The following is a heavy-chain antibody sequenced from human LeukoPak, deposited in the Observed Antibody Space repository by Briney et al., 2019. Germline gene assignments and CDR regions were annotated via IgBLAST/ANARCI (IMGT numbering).Heavy chain of an antibody. D-gene: IGHD3-22*01. CDR1: GGSISSGSYY. Sequence: PSETLSLTCTVSGGSISSGSYYWSWIRQPAGTGLERIGRIYTSGSTNYNPSLKSRVAISVDTSKNQFSLKLSSVTAADTAVYYCARYYYDSSGFFDYWGQGTLVTVSS. CDR2: IYTSGST. CDR3: ARYYYDSSGFFDY. V-gene: IGHV4-61*02. J-gene: IGHJ4*02.